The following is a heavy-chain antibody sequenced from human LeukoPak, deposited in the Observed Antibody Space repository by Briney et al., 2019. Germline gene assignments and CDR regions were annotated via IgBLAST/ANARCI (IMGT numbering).Heavy chain of an antibody. J-gene: IGHJ6*03. CDR2: INHSGST. Sequence: PSETLSLTCAVYGGSFSGYYWSWIRQSPGKGLEWIGEINHSGSTNYNPSLKSRVTISVDTSKNQFSLKLSSVTAADTAVYYCARAYYDFWSGRSLGYSYYYMDVWGKGTTVTVSS. D-gene: IGHD3-3*01. CDR3: ARAYYDFWSGRSLGYSYYYMDV. CDR1: GGSFSGYY. V-gene: IGHV4-34*01.